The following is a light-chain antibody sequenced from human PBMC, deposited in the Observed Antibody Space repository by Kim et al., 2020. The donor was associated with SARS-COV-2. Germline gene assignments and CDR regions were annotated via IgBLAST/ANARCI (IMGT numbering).Light chain of an antibody. CDR1: NGPVTSSHF. V-gene: IGLV7-46*01. J-gene: IGLJ3*02. CDR3: LLSYSGVWV. CDR2: DTT. Sequence: PGGTVTLHCSSSNGPVTSSHFPYWFQQRPGQAPRTLISDTTNTHSWTPARFSGSLLGDKAALTLSGAQPEDEADYYCLLSYSGVWVFGGGTQLTVL.